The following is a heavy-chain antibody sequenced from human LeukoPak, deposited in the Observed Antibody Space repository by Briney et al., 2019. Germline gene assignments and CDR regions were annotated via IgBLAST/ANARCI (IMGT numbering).Heavy chain of an antibody. CDR1: AYTFTSYY. V-gene: IGHV1-46*01. J-gene: IGHJ4*02. CDR2: INPSGGST. Sequence: GASVKVSCKASAYTFTSYYMHWVRQAPGQGLEWMGIINPSGGSTSYAQKFQGRVTMTRDMSTSTVYMDLSSLRSEDTAVYYCAREGEADILTGYEFDYWGQGTLVTVSS. D-gene: IGHD3-9*01. CDR3: AREGEADILTGYEFDY.